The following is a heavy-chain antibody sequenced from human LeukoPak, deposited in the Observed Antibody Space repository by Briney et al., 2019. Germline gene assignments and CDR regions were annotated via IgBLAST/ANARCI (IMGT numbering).Heavy chain of an antibody. J-gene: IGHJ3*02. Sequence: PGGSLRLSCAASGFTFSHYCMSWVRQAPGKGLEWVANINEDGSEKYYVDSVKGRFTISRDNAKKSLYLQMNRLRAEDTAVYYCEAFYYDESGWGHASDMWGQATMVTVSS. V-gene: IGHV3-7*01. CDR2: INEDGSEK. D-gene: IGHD3-16*01. CDR3: EAFYYDESGWGHASDM. CDR1: GFTFSHYC.